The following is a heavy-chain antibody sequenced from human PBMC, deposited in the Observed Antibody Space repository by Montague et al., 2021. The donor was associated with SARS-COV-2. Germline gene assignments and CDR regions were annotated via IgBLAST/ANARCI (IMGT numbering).Heavy chain of an antibody. CDR2: IYYSRST. CDR3: ARGGGYYNYGLDV. V-gene: IGHV4-59*01. CDR1: GGSISNYY. Sequence: SETLSLTCTVSGGSISNYYWSWLRQPPARGLAWIGYIYYSRSTYYSRSLKSRVTISLDTSKNQFSLKVTSVTAADTAVYYCARGGGYYNYGLDVWGPGTTV. J-gene: IGHJ6*02. D-gene: IGHD3-22*01.